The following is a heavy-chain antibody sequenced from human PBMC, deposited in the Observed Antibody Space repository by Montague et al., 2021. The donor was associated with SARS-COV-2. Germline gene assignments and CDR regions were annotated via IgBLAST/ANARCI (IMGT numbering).Heavy chain of an antibody. CDR2: IYYSGST. V-gene: IGHV4-59*08. J-gene: IGHJ3*02. CDR1: GGSISGYY. D-gene: IGHD3-3*01. CDR3: ARQRRYQLPITIFGVVMADAFDI. Sequence: SETLSLICSVSGGSISGYYWSWLRQPPGKGLEWIGDIYYSGSTKYNPSLKSRVTISVDTSKNQFSLKLSSVTAADTAVYYCARQRRYQLPITIFGVVMADAFDIWGQGTMVTVSS.